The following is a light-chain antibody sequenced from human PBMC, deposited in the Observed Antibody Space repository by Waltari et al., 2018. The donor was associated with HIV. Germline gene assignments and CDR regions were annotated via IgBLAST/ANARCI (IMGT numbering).Light chain of an antibody. CDR1: QSLLYRSNNKNY. V-gene: IGKV4-1*01. Sequence: DIVMTQSPDSLTVSLGARATINCRSSQSLLYRSNNKNYLAWYQQKPGQPPKLLFYWASTRESGVSNRFSGSESGTNFTLTISDLQADDVALYYCQQYYSTPRTFGQGIRLEI. J-gene: IGKJ2*01. CDR3: QQYYSTPRT. CDR2: WAS.